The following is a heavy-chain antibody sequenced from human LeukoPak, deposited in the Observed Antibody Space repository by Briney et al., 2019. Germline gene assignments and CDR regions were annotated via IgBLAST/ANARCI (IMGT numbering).Heavy chain of an antibody. CDR1: GFTFSTYW. CDR3: ARNYYGSGSYYNRMAFDI. V-gene: IGHV3-7*01. CDR2: IKQDGSEK. D-gene: IGHD3-10*01. J-gene: IGHJ3*02. Sequence: GGSLRLSCAASGFTFSTYWMSWVRQAPGKGLEWVAKIKQDGSEKYYVDSVKGRFTISRDNAKNSLYLQMNSLRAEDTAVYYCARNYYGSGSYYNRMAFDIWGQGTMVIVSS.